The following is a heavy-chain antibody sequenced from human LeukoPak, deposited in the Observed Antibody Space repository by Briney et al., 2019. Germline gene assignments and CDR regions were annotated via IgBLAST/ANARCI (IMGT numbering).Heavy chain of an antibody. J-gene: IGHJ4*02. Sequence: PGRSLRLSCAASGFTFSSYGMHWVRQAPGKGLEWVAVISYDGGNKYYADSVKGRFTISRDNSKNTVYLQMNSLRAEDTALYYCAKVRYSGYDEGGFDYWGQGTLVTVSP. CDR3: AKVRYSGYDEGGFDY. D-gene: IGHD5-12*01. CDR1: GFTFSSYG. CDR2: ISYDGGNK. V-gene: IGHV3-30*18.